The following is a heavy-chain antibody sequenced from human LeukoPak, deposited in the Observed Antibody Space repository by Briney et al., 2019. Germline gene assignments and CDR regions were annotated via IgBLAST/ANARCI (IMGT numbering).Heavy chain of an antibody. J-gene: IGHJ4*02. CDR3: TTRSGDFWSGFVN. CDR2: FDPEEAKM. D-gene: IGHD3-3*01. V-gene: IGHV1-24*01. CDR1: GNSLSELS. Sequence: ASVKVSCKVSGNSLSELSIQWVRQAPGKGLECMGGFDPEEAKMVYAQNFQGRVTMTEDTSTQTAYMELSGLTSDDTAVYYCTTRSGDFWSGFVNRGQGTLVTVSS.